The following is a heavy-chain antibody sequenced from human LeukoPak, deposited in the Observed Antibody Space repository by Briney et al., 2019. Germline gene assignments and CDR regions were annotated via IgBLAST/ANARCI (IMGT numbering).Heavy chain of an antibody. CDR1: GYTFTGYY. CDR2: INPNSGGT. Sequence: ASVKVSRKASGYTFTGYYMHWVRQAPGQGLEWMGWINPNSGGTNYAQKFQGRVTMTRDTSISTAYMELSRLRSDDTAVYYCARGGDYYDSSAAGFDYWGQGTLVTVSS. J-gene: IGHJ4*02. D-gene: IGHD3-22*01. V-gene: IGHV1-2*02. CDR3: ARGGDYYDSSAAGFDY.